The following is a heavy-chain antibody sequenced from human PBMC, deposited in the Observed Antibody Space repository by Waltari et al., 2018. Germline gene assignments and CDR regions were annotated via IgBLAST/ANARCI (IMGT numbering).Heavy chain of an antibody. J-gene: IGHJ4*02. D-gene: IGHD1-26*01. Sequence: QVQLVQSGAEVKKPGASVKVSCKASGYTFTSYAMHWVRQAPGQRLEWMGWINAGNGKTKYSQKFQGRVTITADTSTDTAYMELSSLRSEDTAVYYCATWGTGILEWELLSQVKYFDYWGQGTLVTVSS. CDR2: INAGNGKT. CDR1: GYTFTSYA. CDR3: ATWGTGILEWELLSQVKYFDY. V-gene: IGHV1-3*01.